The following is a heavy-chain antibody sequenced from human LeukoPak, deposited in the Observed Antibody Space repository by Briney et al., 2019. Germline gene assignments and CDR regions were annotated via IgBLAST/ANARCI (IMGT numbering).Heavy chain of an antibody. D-gene: IGHD2-2*01. CDR2: ISSSSSYI. CDR1: GFTFSSYS. J-gene: IGHJ6*04. CDR3: ATPAGEVPAASHYYGMDV. Sequence: GGSLRLSYAASGFTFSSYSMNWVRQAPGKGLEWVSSISSSSSYIYYADSVKGRFTISRDNAKNSLYLQMNSLRAEDTAVYYCATPAGEVPAASHYYGMDVWGKGTTVTVSS. V-gene: IGHV3-21*01.